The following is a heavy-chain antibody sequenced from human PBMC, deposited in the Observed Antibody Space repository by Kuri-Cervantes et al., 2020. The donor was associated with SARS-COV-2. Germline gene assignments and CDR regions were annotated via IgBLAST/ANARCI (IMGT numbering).Heavy chain of an antibody. CDR2: IYYSGST. J-gene: IGHJ4*02. CDR1: GATISSSSYY. D-gene: IGHD4-17*01. V-gene: IGHV4-39*01. Sequence: GSLRLSCTVSGATISSSSYYWGWIRQPPGGGLEWIGSIYYSGSTYYNPSLKSRVTIFVDTSKNQFSVKLRSVTAADTAVYYCARHDLTTETTRERGLDYWGQGTLVTVSS. CDR3: ARHDLTTETTRERGLDY.